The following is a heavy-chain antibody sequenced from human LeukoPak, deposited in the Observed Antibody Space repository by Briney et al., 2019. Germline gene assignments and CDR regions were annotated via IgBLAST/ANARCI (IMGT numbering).Heavy chain of an antibody. D-gene: IGHD2-2*02. CDR1: GYSFTSYW. CDR2: IYPGDSDT. CDR3: ARQTGYCSSTSCYRWNY. J-gene: IGHJ4*02. Sequence: GESLKISCKGSGYSFTSYWISWVRQMPGKGLDWIGIIYPGDSDTRYSPSCQGHVTISADKSISTAYMQWSSLKASETGMYYCARQTGYCSSTSCYRWNYWGQGTLVTVSS. V-gene: IGHV5-51*01.